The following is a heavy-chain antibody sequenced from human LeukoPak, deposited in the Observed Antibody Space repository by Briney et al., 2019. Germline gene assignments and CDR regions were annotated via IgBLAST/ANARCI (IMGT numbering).Heavy chain of an antibody. CDR3: ARDLGRWDLGD. D-gene: IGHD1-26*01. CDR2: ITSSGSTI. CDR1: GFTFSSYE. Sequence: GGSLRLSCAASGFTFSSYEMNWVRQAPGKGLEWVSYITSSGSTIYYADSVKGRFTISRDNAKNSLYLQMNSLRAEDTAVYYCARDLGRWDLGDWDQGTLVTVSS. V-gene: IGHV3-48*03. J-gene: IGHJ4*02.